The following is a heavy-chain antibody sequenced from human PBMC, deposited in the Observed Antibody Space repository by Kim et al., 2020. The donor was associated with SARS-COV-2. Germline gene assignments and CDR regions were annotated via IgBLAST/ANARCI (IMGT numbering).Heavy chain of an antibody. V-gene: IGHV4-59*09. Sequence: NSNPSRTSRVPISVDTSKTQFSLKLSSVTAADTAVYYCARGRIKGWFDPWGQGTLVTVSS. CDR3: ARGRIKGWFDP. J-gene: IGHJ5*02.